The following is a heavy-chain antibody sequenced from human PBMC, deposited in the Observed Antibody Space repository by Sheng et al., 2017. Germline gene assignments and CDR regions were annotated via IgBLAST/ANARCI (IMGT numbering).Heavy chain of an antibody. J-gene: IGHJ6*03. Sequence: QVQLVQSGAEVKKPGSSVKVSCKASGGTFSSYAISWVRQAPGQGLEWMGGIIPIFGTANYAQKFQGRVTITTDESTSTAYMELSSLRSEDTAVYYCASGWSPYSGSPDYYYYMDVWGKGTTVTVSS. V-gene: IGHV1-69*05. D-gene: IGHD1-26*01. CDR3: ASGWSPYSGSPDYYYYMDV. CDR2: IIPIFGTA. CDR1: GGTFSSYA.